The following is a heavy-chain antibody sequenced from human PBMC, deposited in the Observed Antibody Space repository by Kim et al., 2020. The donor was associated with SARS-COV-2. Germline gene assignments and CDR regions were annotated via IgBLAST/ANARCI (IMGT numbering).Heavy chain of an antibody. D-gene: IGHD6-19*01. Sequence: ASVKVSCKASGYTFTSYGISWVRQAPGQGLEWMGWISAYNGNTNYAQKLQGRVTMTTDTSTSTAYMELRSLRSDDTAVYYCARDSSGWYEESYYYYYGMDVWGQGTTVTVSS. J-gene: IGHJ6*02. CDR2: ISAYNGNT. CDR3: ARDSSGWYEESYYYYYGMDV. V-gene: IGHV1-18*01. CDR1: GYTFTSYG.